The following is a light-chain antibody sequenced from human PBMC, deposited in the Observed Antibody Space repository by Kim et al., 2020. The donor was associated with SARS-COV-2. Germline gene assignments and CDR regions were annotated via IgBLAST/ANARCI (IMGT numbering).Light chain of an antibody. V-gene: IGLV3-19*01. CDR1: SLRSYY. CDR3: NSRGSNDNVL. CDR2: GKN. J-gene: IGLJ2*01. Sequence: SSELTQDPAVSVALGQTVRITCQGDSLRSYYATWYQQKPGQAPIVVIYGKNNRPSGIPDRFSGSSSGDTASLTITGTQAGDEADSYCNSRGSNDNVLFGG.